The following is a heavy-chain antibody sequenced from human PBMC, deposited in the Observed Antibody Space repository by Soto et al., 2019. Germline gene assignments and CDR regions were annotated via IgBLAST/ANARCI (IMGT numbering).Heavy chain of an antibody. V-gene: IGHV1-46*01. CDR2: IYPSGGST. CDR3: ARDISGPMDY. CDR1: GYTFTNYY. J-gene: IGHJ4*02. Sequence: QVQLVQSGAEVKKPGASGKVSCKASGYTFTNYYMHWVRQAPGQGLEWMGIIYPSGGSTRNAQKCQGRVTMTRDTSTSTVYMELSSLRSEDTAVYYCARDISGPMDYWGRGTLVTVSS. D-gene: IGHD3-10*01.